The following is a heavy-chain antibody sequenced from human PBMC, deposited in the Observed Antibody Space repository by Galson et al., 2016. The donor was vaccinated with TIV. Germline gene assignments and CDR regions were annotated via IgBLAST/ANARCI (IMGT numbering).Heavy chain of an antibody. CDR1: GGIFIGYG. CDR3: VRSGTYYYDSSGDL. Sequence: SCKASGGIFIGYGISWVRQAPGQGLEWMGRIIPLFGIVSYAQRFQGRVAIIADKSTGTTYMELSSLRSEDTAVYYCVRSGTYYYDSSGDLWGQGTFVTVSS. V-gene: IGHV1-69*04. J-gene: IGHJ5*02. CDR2: IIPLFGIV. D-gene: IGHD3-22*01.